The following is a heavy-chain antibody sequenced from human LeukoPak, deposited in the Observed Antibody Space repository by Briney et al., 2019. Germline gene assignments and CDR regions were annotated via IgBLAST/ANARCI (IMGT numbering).Heavy chain of an antibody. CDR3: ARGLSGTYFALDY. Sequence: GGSLRLSCAVSGFTFSSYAMNWVRQAPGKGLEWVSGTSGSGSSTYYADSVKGRSTISRDNSKNTLSLQMNSLRAEDTAVYYCARGLSGTYFALDYWGQGTRVTVSS. V-gene: IGHV3-23*01. D-gene: IGHD3-10*01. CDR1: GFTFSSYA. J-gene: IGHJ4*02. CDR2: TSGSGSST.